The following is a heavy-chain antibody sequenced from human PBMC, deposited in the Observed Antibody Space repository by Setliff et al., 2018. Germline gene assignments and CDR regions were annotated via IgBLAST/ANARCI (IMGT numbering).Heavy chain of an antibody. CDR2: IYYRGDT. CDR1: GGSISSGVYY. Sequence: SETLSLTCTVSGGSISSGVYYWAWIRQPPGKGLEWIGRIYYRGDTYYNASLKSRLTLSVDTSKNQVSLNLRSVTAADTAVYYCARTGTYRYFDYWGQGALVTISS. CDR3: ARTGTYRYFDY. J-gene: IGHJ4*02. D-gene: IGHD1-1*01. V-gene: IGHV4-39*01.